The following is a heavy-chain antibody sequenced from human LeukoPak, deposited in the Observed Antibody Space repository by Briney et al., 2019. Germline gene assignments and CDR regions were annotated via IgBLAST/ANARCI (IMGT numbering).Heavy chain of an antibody. V-gene: IGHV4-59*01. CDR3: ARGLWFGDVNPPYCDY. CDR2: TYYSGRT. Sequence: SETLCFTGTVPGSSISSYYWSWIPQPPGKALKWSGYTYYSGRTHDNASPNSRVTISVATTKNDFPTNLSSVSAADTPADYSARGLWFGDVNPPYCDYWGQGILVTVSS. J-gene: IGHJ4*02. D-gene: IGHD3-10*01. CDR1: GSSISSYY.